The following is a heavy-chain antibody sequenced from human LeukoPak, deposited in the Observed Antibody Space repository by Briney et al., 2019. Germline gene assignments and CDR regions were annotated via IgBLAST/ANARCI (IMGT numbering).Heavy chain of an antibody. CDR1: GYTFTGYY. V-gene: IGHV1-2*02. Sequence: VASVKVSCKASGYTFTGYYMHWVRQAPGQGLEWMGWINPNSGGTNYAQKFQGRVTMTRDTSISTAYMELSRLRSDDTAVYYCARVSRDGATIAYFDYWGQGTLVTVSS. CDR3: ARVSRDGATIAYFDY. D-gene: IGHD1-26*01. J-gene: IGHJ4*02. CDR2: INPNSGGT.